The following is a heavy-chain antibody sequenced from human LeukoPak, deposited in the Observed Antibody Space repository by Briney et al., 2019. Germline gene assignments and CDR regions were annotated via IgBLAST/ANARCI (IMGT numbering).Heavy chain of an antibody. CDR3: AKDGNYLDSSGYLIPFDY. Sequence: PGGSLRLSCEASGFTFSRFAMSWVRQAPGKGLEWVSSISGSDRTTYYADSVKGRFTISRDNSKNILYLQMNSLRADDTALYYCAKDGNYLDSSGYLIPFDYWGLGTLVTVSP. J-gene: IGHJ4*02. CDR2: ISGSDRTT. V-gene: IGHV3-23*01. CDR1: GFTFSRFA. D-gene: IGHD3-22*01.